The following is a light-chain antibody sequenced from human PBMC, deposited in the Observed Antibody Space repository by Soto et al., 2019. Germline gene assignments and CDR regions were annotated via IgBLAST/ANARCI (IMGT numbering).Light chain of an antibody. CDR3: QQYNTYST. CDR1: QNIRNL. J-gene: IGKJ5*01. Sequence: DIQMSQSPSTLSASVGDSVTITCRASQNIRNLLAWYQQKPGKAPNPLIYDASSLKSGVPSRFSGSGSGTEFSLTISSLQPDDFATYYCQQYNTYSTFGQGTRLEIK. CDR2: DAS. V-gene: IGKV1-5*01.